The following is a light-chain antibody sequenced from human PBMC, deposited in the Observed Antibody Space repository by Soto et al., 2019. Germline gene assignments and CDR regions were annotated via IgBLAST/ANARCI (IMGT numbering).Light chain of an antibody. CDR2: AAS. CDR3: QKYNNAPRT. CDR1: QGISNY. Sequence: DIPMTQSPSSLSASVGDTVTITCRASQGISNYLAWYQQKPGQVPNLLIYAASTLQSGVPSRFSGSGSGTDVTLTISSPRPEDVATYYCQKYNNAPRTFGQGTKVEI. J-gene: IGKJ1*01. V-gene: IGKV1-27*01.